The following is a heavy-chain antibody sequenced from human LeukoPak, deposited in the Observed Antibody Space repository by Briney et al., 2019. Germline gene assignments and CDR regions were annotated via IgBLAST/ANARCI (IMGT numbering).Heavy chain of an antibody. D-gene: IGHD3-3*01. CDR3: AKDWSGNYNWSDP. CDR1: GFTFTSYN. J-gene: IGHJ5*02. CDR2: IKEDGSEK. Sequence: GSLRLSCAASGFTFTSYNMNWVRQAPGKGLEGVANIKEDGSEKNYVDSVKGRFTISRDNAKNTLYLQMNSLRAEDTAIYYCAKDWSGNYNWSDPWGQGTLVTVSS. V-gene: IGHV3-7*01.